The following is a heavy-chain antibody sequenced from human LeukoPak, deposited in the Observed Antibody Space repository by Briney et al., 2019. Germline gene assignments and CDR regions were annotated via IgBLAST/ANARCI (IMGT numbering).Heavy chain of an antibody. CDR1: GGSFSGYY. V-gene: IGHV4-34*01. CDR3: ARRISVVTSSWFGP. Sequence: SETLSLTCAVYGGSFSGYYWSWIRQPPGKGLEWIGEINHSGSTNYNPSLKSRVTISVDTSKNQFSLKLSSVTAADTAVYYCARRISVVTSSWFGPWGQGTLVTVSS. D-gene: IGHD3-22*01. CDR2: INHSGST. J-gene: IGHJ5*02.